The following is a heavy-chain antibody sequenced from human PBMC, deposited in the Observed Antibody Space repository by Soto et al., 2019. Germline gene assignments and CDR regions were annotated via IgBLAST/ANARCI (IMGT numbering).Heavy chain of an antibody. CDR2: INHSGTT. J-gene: IGHJ5*02. CDR1: GGSFSGYQ. CDR3: ARGWRFDP. Sequence: NPWETLSLTCGVYGGSFSGYQWNWIRQSPGQGLEWIGEINHSGTTKYNPSLESRINLSVDTSKKQFSLKMFSVTAADTAIYYCARGWRFDPWGQGTQVTVSS. V-gene: IGHV4-34*01. D-gene: IGHD1-1*01.